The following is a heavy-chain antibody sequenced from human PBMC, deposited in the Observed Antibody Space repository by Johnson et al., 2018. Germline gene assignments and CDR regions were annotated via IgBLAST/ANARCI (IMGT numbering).Heavy chain of an antibody. D-gene: IGHD3-10*01. CDR2: IYYSGAP. CDR1: GGSITSDF. V-gene: IGHV4-59*01. J-gene: IGHJ6*02. Sequence: QVQLQESGPGLVKPSETLSLTCSVSGGSITSDFWSWIRQPPGKGLDWLGYIYYSGAPNYNPSLTSRVTISVDTSKNQFSLKLRSVTAADTAMYFCARGLMGYYYGMDVWGQGTTVTVSS. CDR3: ARGLMGYYYGMDV.